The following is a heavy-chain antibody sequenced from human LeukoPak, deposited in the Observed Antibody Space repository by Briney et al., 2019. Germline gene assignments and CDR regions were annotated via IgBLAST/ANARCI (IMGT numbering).Heavy chain of an antibody. CDR2: ISYDGSNK. CDR3: AKDHGRIVVVVAAGYFDY. Sequence: TGGSLRLSCAASGFNFSSYGMHWVRQAPGKGLEWVAVISYDGSNKYYADSVKGRFTISRDNSKNTLYLQMNSLRAEDTAVYYCAKDHGRIVVVVAAGYFDYWGQGTLVTVSS. J-gene: IGHJ4*02. D-gene: IGHD2-15*01. CDR1: GFNFSSYG. V-gene: IGHV3-30*18.